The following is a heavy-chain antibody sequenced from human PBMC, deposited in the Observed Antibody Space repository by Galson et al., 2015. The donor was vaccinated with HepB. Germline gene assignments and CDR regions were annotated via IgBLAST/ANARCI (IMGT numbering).Heavy chain of an antibody. V-gene: IGHV3-33*01. CDR2: IWYDGSNK. CDR3: ASLMRHYYDSSGNYDAFDI. D-gene: IGHD3-22*01. J-gene: IGHJ3*02. CDR1: GFTFSSYG. Sequence: SLRLSCAASGFTFSSYGMHWVRQAPGKGLEWVAVIWYDGSNKYYADSVKGRFTISRDNSKNTLYLQMNSLRAEDTAVYYCASLMRHYYDSSGNYDAFDIWGQGTMVTVSS.